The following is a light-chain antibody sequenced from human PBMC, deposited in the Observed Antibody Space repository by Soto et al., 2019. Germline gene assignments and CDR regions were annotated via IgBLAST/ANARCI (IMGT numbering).Light chain of an antibody. CDR3: SSYAGSSNVV. J-gene: IGLJ2*01. CDR2: EVN. CDR1: SSDVGGYNY. Sequence: QSALTQPPSASGSPGQSVSISCTGTSSDVGGYNYVSWYQQHPGKAPKLMIYEVNQRPSGVPDRFSGSKSDNTASLTVSRLQAEDEADYYCSSYAGSSNVVFGGGTKLTVL. V-gene: IGLV2-8*01.